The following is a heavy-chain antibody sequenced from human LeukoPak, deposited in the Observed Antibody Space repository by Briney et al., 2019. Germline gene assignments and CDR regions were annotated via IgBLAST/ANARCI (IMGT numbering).Heavy chain of an antibody. CDR2: ISYDGSNK. Sequence: GGSLRLSCAASGFTFSSYAMHWVRQAPGKGLEWVAVISYDGSNKYYADSVKGRFTISRDNSKNTLYLQMNSLRGEDTAVYYCAKDSLRERIVGSTTRGVNDYWGQGTLVTVSS. D-gene: IGHD1-26*01. CDR3: AKDSLRERIVGSTTRGVNDY. CDR1: GFTFSSYA. J-gene: IGHJ4*02. V-gene: IGHV3-30*04.